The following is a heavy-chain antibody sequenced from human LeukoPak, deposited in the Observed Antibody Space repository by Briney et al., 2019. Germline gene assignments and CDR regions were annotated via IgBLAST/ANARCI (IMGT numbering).Heavy chain of an antibody. J-gene: IGHJ4*02. CDR1: GGSISSGGYY. CDR2: IYYSGST. CDR3: ARATYYYDSSGSYVRYYFDY. Sequence: SETLSLTCTVSGGSISSGGYYWSWIRQHPGKGLEWIGYIYYSGSTYYNPSLKSRVTISVDTSKNQFSLKLSSVTAADTAVYYCARATYYYDSSGSYVRYYFDYWGQGTLVTVSS. D-gene: IGHD3-22*01. V-gene: IGHV4-31*03.